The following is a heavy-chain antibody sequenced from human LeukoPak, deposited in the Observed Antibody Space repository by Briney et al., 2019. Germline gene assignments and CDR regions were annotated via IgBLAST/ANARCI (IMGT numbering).Heavy chain of an antibody. Sequence: GGSLRISCAASGFTFSSYAMSWVRQAPGKGLEWVAVIWYDGSNKYYADSVKGRFTISRDNSKNTLYLQMNSLRAEDTAVYYCARDDKGYFDYWGQGTLVTVSS. CDR3: ARDDKGYFDY. D-gene: IGHD3-22*01. V-gene: IGHV3-33*08. CDR1: GFTFSSYA. J-gene: IGHJ4*02. CDR2: IWYDGSNK.